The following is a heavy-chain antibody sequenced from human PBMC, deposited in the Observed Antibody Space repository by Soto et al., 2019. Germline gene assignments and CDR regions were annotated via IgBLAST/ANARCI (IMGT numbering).Heavy chain of an antibody. D-gene: IGHD3-10*01. CDR3: ARVVRRYGSGSYYTFDAFDI. J-gene: IGHJ3*02. Sequence: QVQLVQSGAEVKKPGSSVKVSCKASGGTLSGYAISGVRQAPGQGLEWMGGIIPIFGTANYAQKFQGRVTITADESTSTAYMELSSLRSEDTAVYYCARVVRRYGSGSYYTFDAFDIWGQGTMVTVSS. CDR1: GGTLSGYA. V-gene: IGHV1-69*01. CDR2: IIPIFGTA.